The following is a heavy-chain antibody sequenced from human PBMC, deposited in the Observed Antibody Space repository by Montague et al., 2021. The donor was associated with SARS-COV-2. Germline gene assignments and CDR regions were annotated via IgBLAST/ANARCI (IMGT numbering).Heavy chain of an antibody. CDR1: GYTFTSYG. J-gene: IGHJ4*02. V-gene: IGHV1-18*01. CDR3: ARHNYYDSSGPNFDY. CDR2: ISAYNGNT. D-gene: IGHD3-22*01. Sequence: SVKVSCKASGYTFTSYGISWVRQAPGQGLEWMGWISAYNGNTNYAQKLQGRVTMTTDTSTSTPYMELRSLRSDDTAVYYCARHNYYDSSGPNFDYWGQGTLVTVSS.